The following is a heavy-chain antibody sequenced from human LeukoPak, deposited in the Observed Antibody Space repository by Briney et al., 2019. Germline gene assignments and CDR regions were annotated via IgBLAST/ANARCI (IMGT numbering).Heavy chain of an antibody. V-gene: IGHV1-18*01. CDR2: IGNNNGYT. J-gene: IGHJ5*02. CDR1: GFTSTGHG. Sequence: GASVKVSCKASGFTSTGHGFTWVRQAPGQGLEWMGWIGNNNGYTKYSQKFQGRVIMTKDTSTSTAYMELKSLTSDDTAVYYCARGGIQLWLRNWFDPWGQGTLVTVSS. CDR3: ARGGIQLWLRNWFDP. D-gene: IGHD5-18*01.